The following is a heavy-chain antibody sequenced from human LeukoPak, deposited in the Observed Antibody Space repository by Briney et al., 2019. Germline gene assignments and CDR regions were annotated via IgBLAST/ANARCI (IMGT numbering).Heavy chain of an antibody. CDR1: GYTFTGYY. Sequence: ASVKVSCKASGYTFTGYYMHWVRQAPGQGLEWMGWINPNSGGTNYAQKFQGRVTMTRDTSISTAYMELSRLRSDDTAVYYCARVVGATNNWLDPWGQGTLVTVSS. V-gene: IGHV1-2*02. J-gene: IGHJ5*02. CDR3: ARVVGATNNWLDP. D-gene: IGHD1-26*01. CDR2: INPNSGGT.